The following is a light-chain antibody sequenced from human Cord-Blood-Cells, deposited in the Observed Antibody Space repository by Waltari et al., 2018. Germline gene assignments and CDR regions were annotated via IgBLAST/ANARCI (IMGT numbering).Light chain of an antibody. CDR2: RNN. J-gene: IGLJ3*02. Sequence: QSVLTQPPPASGTPGQWATISCSGSSSNIGRNYVYWYQQRPGKAPKLLIYRNNQGPSWVTDRFSCSKSGTSASLAISGLLSEDEADYYCAAWDDSLGGWVFGGGTKLTVL. CDR1: SSNIGRNY. V-gene: IGLV1-47*01. CDR3: AAWDDSLGGWV.